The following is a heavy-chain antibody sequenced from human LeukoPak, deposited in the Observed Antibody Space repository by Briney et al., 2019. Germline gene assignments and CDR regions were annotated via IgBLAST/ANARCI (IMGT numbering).Heavy chain of an antibody. D-gene: IGHD3-3*01. CDR1: GYSFTSYW. V-gene: IGHV5-51*01. CDR3: ARGPYDFWSGYLPPFGY. CDR2: IYPGDSDT. J-gene: IGHJ4*02. Sequence: GESLKISCKGSGYSFTSYWIGWVRQMPGKGLKRMGIIYPGDSDTRYSPSFQGQVTISADKSISTAYLQWSSLKASDTAMYYCARGPYDFWSGYLPPFGYWGQGTLVTVSS.